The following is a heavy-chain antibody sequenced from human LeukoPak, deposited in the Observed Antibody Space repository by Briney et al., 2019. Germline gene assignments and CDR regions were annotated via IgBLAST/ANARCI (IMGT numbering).Heavy chain of an antibody. CDR1: GGSISSYY. Sequence: SETLSLTCIVSGGSISSYYWSWIRQPPGKGLEWIGYIYYSGSTNYNPSLKSRVTISVDTSKNQFSLKLSSVTAADTAVYYCARAGSLHGGYFDYWGQGTLVTVSS. J-gene: IGHJ4*02. V-gene: IGHV4-59*01. D-gene: IGHD1-26*01. CDR3: ARAGSLHGGYFDY. CDR2: IYYSGST.